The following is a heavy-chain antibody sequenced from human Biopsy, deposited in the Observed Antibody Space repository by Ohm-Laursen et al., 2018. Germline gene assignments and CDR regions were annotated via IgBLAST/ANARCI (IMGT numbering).Heavy chain of an antibody. J-gene: IGHJ3*01. CDR2: IYFTGRT. Sequence: SETLSLTYTVSGGPIDSYYWSWIRQPPGKALEWIGYIYFTGRTSYNPSLKSRVTMSVNTSKKQFSLRLSSVTAADTAMYYCASVVLGPTNDAFDLWGQGTMVVVSS. V-gene: IGHV4-59*12. D-gene: IGHD3-22*01. CDR1: GGPIDSYY. CDR3: ASVVLGPTNDAFDL.